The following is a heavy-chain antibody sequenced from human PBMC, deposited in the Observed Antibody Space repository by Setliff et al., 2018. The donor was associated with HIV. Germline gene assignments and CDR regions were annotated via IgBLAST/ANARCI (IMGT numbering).Heavy chain of an antibody. CDR3: ARQGNIVVVTSFDY. V-gene: IGHV4-31*03. CDR2: IYYSGST. J-gene: IGHJ4*02. D-gene: IGHD2-21*02. Sequence: SETLSLTCTVSGGSISSGGYYWSWIRQHPGKGLEWIGYIYYSGSTYYNPSLKSRVTMSVDTSKNQFSLKLNSVTAADTAVYYCARQGNIVVVTSFDYWGQGTLVTVSS. CDR1: GGSISSGGYY.